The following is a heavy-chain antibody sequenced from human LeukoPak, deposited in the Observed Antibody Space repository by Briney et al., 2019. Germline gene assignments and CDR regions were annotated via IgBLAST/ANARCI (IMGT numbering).Heavy chain of an antibody. D-gene: IGHD3-3*01. V-gene: IGHV3-72*01. CDR3: TRWRSGVSD. CDR2: TKNKAENFAT. J-gene: IGHJ4*02. Sequence: GGSLRLSCAVSGYTFSDHYIDWVRQAPGKGLEWVGHTKNKAENFATEYAASVIGRFTISRDDSTNSVFLQMNSLKTDDTAVYYCTRWRSGVSDWGQGTLVTVSS. CDR1: GYTFSDHY.